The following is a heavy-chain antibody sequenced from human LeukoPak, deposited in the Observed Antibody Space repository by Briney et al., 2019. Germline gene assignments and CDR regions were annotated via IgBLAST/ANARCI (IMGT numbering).Heavy chain of an antibody. J-gene: IGHJ6*03. CDR2: ISGSGGST. CDR3: AKDQGLPGYYYYMGV. V-gene: IGHV3-23*01. D-gene: IGHD5/OR15-5a*01. Sequence: GGSLRLSCAASGFTFSNYSMNWVRQAPGKGLEWVSAISGSGGSTYYADSVKGRFTISRDNSKNTLYLQMNSLRAEDTAVYYCAKDQGLPGYYYYMGVWGKGTTVTVSS. CDR1: GFTFSNYS.